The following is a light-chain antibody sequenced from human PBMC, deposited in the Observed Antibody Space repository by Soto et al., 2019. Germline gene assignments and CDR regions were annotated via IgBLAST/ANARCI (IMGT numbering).Light chain of an antibody. CDR3: LQHISFPRT. J-gene: IGKJ1*01. CDR1: QGIRID. V-gene: IGKV1-17*01. Sequence: DIQMTQSPSSLSASVGDRVTITCRASQGIRIDLGWFQQKPGKAPKRLIYGASSLQSGVPLRFSCSGSVTEFTLTINTLLREDFSPYYCLQHISFPRTFGQGTNVDIK. CDR2: GAS.